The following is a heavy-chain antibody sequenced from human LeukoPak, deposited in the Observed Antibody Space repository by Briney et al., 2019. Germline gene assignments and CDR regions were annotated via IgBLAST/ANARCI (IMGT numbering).Heavy chain of an antibody. CDR2: ISGSGGST. Sequence: GGSLRLSCAASGFTFSSYAMSWVRQAPGKGLEWVSGISGSGGSTYYADSVKGRFTISRDNSKTTLYLQKNSLRAEDTALYYCAKGYYYDSSGYLPSTPVDYWGQGTLVTVSS. CDR1: GFTFSSYA. CDR3: AKGYYYDSSGYLPSTPVDY. D-gene: IGHD3-22*01. V-gene: IGHV3-23*01. J-gene: IGHJ4*02.